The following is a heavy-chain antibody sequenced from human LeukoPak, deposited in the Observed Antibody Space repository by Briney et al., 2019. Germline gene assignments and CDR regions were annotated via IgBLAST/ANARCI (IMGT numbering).Heavy chain of an antibody. CDR1: GGSISSSSYY. D-gene: IGHD3-10*01. CDR2: IYYSGST. J-gene: IGHJ5*02. Sequence: PSETLSLTCTVSGGSISSSSYYWGWIRQPPGKGLEWIRSIYYSGSTYYNPSLKSRVTISVDTSKNQFSLKLSSVTAADTAVYYCARQVVYYGSGTHPWGQGTLVTVSS. V-gene: IGHV4-39*01. CDR3: ARQVVYYGSGTHP.